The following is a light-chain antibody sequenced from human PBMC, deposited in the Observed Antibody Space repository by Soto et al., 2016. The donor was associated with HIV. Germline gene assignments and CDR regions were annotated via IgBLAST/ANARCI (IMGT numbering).Light chain of an antibody. V-gene: IGKV1-39*01. CDR2: AAS. CDR3: QQSYSTPATT. Sequence: DIQMTQSPSSLAASVGDRVTITCRASQSISTYLNWYEQKPGKAPKLLIYAASSLQSGVPSRFSGSGSGTDFTLTIRSLQPEDFATYYCQQSYSTPATTFGQGTQAGDQT. J-gene: IGKJ2*01. CDR1: QSISTY.